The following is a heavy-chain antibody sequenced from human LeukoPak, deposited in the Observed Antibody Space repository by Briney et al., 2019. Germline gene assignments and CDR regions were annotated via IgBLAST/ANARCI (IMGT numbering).Heavy chain of an antibody. CDR1: GGSISSYY. J-gene: IGHJ6*03. CDR2: IYYSGST. D-gene: IGHD4-11*01. Sequence: SETLSLTCTVSGGSISSYYWSWIRQPPGKGLEWIGYIYYSGSTNYNPSLKSRVTISVDTSKNQFSLKLSSVTAADTAVYYCVRVPTTVDNYYMDVWGKGTTVTVSS. V-gene: IGHV4-59*01. CDR3: VRVPTTVDNYYMDV.